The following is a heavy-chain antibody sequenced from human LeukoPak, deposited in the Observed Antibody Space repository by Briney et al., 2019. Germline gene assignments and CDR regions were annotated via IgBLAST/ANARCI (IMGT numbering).Heavy chain of an antibody. CDR1: GGSISSGRYY. J-gene: IGHJ4*02. V-gene: IGHV4-31*03. CDR2: IYYSENT. Sequence: SGTLSLTCTVSGGSISSGRYYWNWIRQHPGKGLEWIGYIYYSENTYYNPSLKSRVTISVDTSKNQFSLKLNSMTAADAAMYYCASHYSSSSFDYWGQGTLVTVSS. CDR3: ASHYSSSSFDY. D-gene: IGHD6-6*01.